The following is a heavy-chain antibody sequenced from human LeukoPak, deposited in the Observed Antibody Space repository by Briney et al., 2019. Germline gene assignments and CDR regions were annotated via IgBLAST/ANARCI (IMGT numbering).Heavy chain of an antibody. CDR1: GYSFTSNY. V-gene: IGHV1-69*13. J-gene: IGHJ4*02. CDR2: IIPIFGTA. D-gene: IGHD6-19*01. CDR3: ARDHSSGLYYFDY. Sequence: ASVKVSCKASGYSFTSNYIHWVRQAPGQGLEWMGGIIPIFGTANYAQKFQGRVTITADESTSTAYMELSSLRSEDTAVYYCARDHSSGLYYFDYWGQGTLVTVS.